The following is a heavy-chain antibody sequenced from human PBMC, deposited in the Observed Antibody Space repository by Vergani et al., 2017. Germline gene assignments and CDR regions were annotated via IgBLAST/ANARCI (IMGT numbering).Heavy chain of an antibody. CDR3: ASLEREIVGATL. D-gene: IGHD1-26*01. Sequence: QVQLVQSGAEVKKPGASVKVSCKASGYTFTGYYMHWVRQAPGQGLEWMGWINPNSGGTNYAQKFQGRVTITADESTSTAYMELSSLRSEDTAVYYCASLEREIVGATLWGQGTLVTVSS. CDR2: INPNSGGT. J-gene: IGHJ4*02. CDR1: GYTFTGYY. V-gene: IGHV1-2*02.